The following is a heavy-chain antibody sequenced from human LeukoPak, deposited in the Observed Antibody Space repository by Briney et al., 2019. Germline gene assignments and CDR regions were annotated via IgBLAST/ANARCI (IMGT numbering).Heavy chain of an antibody. J-gene: IGHJ4*02. CDR1: GFTVSGNY. CDR3: AREGGPYSSTLRGC. V-gene: IGHV3-53*01. CDR2: MYASCTT. D-gene: IGHD6-19*01. Sequence: PGGSLRLSCVVSGFTVSGNYMSWVRQAPGKGLEWVSIMYASCTTDYADSVKGRFTISRDNSKNTLYLQMSSLRVEDTAVYYCAREGGPYSSTLRGCWGQGTLVTVSS.